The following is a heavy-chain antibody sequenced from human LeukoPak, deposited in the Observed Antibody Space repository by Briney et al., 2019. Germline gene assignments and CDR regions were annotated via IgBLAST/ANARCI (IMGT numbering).Heavy chain of an antibody. CDR1: GVTFEDYY. J-gene: IGHJ4*02. CDR2: VSSTGGDK. CDR3: ARGENGSFDH. Sequence: PGGSLRLSCTGSGVTFEDYYLSWIRQAPGKGLEWISYVSSTGGDKFYADPVKGRFTISRDNARNSLYMEMNDLIAEDTAFYYCARGENGSFDHWGQGTLVIVSS. V-gene: IGHV3-11*01. D-gene: IGHD3-10*01.